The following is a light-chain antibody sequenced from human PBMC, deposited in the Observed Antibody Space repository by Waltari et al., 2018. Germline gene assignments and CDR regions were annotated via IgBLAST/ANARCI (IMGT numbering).Light chain of an antibody. V-gene: IGLV3-19*01. CDR1: SLRSYY. CDR3: RSRDASGSGGA. Sequence: TQDPAVSVAMGQTVRITCQGDSLRSYYASWYQQRPGQAPILVMYDKNSRPAGVPDRFSVSSSDDTASLTITGAQAEDEAYYYCRSRDASGSGGAFGGGTKLTVL. CDR2: DKN. J-gene: IGLJ2*01.